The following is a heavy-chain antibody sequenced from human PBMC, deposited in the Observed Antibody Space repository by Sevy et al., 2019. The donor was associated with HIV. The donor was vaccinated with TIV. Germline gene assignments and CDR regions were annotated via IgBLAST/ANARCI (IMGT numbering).Heavy chain of an antibody. J-gene: IGHJ5*02. Sequence: SETLSLTCTVSGGSISAYHWSWIRQPPGKGLEYIGYILYTGTTNYNPSLKSRVTISVDTSKNQFSLKLSAVTAADTALYYCARAPPVRSGDDSLNWFDPWGQGTLVTVSS. V-gene: IGHV4-59*01. CDR3: ARAPPVRSGDDSLNWFDP. D-gene: IGHD5-12*01. CDR2: ILYTGTT. CDR1: GGSISAYH.